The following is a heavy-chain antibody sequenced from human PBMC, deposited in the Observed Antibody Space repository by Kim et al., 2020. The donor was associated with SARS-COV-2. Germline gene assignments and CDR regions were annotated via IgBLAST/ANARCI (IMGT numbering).Heavy chain of an antibody. V-gene: IGHV3-30*18. D-gene: IGHD1-26*01. CDR3: AKDGGVGATDY. J-gene: IGHJ4*02. CDR2: ISYDGSDK. Sequence: GGSLRLSCAASGFNFNNYGMHWVRQAPGKGLEWVTLISYDGSDKYYVDSVKGRFTISRDNSKNTVYLQMNSLRGEDTALYYCAKDGGVGATDYWGQGTLVTVSS. CDR1: GFNFNNYG.